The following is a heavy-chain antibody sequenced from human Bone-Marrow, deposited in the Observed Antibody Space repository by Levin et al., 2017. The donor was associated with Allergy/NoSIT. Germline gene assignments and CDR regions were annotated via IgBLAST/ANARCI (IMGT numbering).Heavy chain of an antibody. J-gene: IGHJ4*02. V-gene: IGHV3-21*01. CDR1: GFTFSSFS. D-gene: IGHD6-13*01. Sequence: GGSLRLSCAASGFTFSSFSMNWVRQAPGKGLEWVSYISSTSTFTYYADSVKGRFTVSRDNADDSLYLQMHSLRAEDTAVYYCARDGVAAAGSPFYFDDWGLGTLVTVSS. CDR2: ISSTSTFT. CDR3: ARDGVAAAGSPFYFDD.